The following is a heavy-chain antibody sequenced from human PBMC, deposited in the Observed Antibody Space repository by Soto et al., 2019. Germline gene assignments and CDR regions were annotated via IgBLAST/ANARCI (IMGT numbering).Heavy chain of an antibody. CDR3: ARAGAAPYYYYGMDV. CDR2: ISTYNGDT. V-gene: IGHV1-18*01. D-gene: IGHD2-15*01. J-gene: IGHJ6*02. Sequence: QVQLVQSGAEVRKPGASVKVSCKASGYTFSTSGMSWLRQAPGQGLEWMGWISTYNGDTNDAPKFQDRVTMTSDTSXSTVYMELRSLRSDDTAVYYCARAGAAPYYYYGMDVWGQGTRVTVSS. CDR1: GYTFSTSG.